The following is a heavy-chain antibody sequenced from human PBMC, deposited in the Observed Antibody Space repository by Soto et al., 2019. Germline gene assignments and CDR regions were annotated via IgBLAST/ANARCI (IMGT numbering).Heavy chain of an antibody. J-gene: IGHJ4*02. CDR3: ARALYSSSFDY. D-gene: IGHD6-13*01. V-gene: IGHV4-61*01. CDR1: GGSVSSGSYY. Sequence: SETLSLTCTVSGGSVSSGSYYWSWIRQPPGKGLEWIGYIYYSGSTNYNPSLKSRVTISVDTSKNQFSLKLSSVTAADTAVYYCARALYSSSFDYWGQGTLVTVSS. CDR2: IYYSGST.